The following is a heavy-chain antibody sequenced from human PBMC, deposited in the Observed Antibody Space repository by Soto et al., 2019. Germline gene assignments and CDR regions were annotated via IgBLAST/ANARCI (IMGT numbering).Heavy chain of an antibody. CDR2: IIPILGIA. V-gene: IGHV1-69*04. CDR1: GGTFSSYT. Sequence: ASVKVSCKASGGTFSSYTISWVRQAPGQGLEWMGRIIPILGIANYAQKFQGRVTITADKSTSTAYMELSSLRSEDTAVYYCARDPLAPNGDYDPLSGYWGQGTLVTVSS. J-gene: IGHJ4*02. D-gene: IGHD4-17*01. CDR3: ARDPLAPNGDYDPLSGY.